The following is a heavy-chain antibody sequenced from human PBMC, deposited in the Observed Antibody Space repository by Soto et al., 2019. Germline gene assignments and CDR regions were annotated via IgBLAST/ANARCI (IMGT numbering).Heavy chain of an antibody. CDR1: GFTFSSYD. J-gene: IGHJ6*02. D-gene: IGHD2-15*01. Sequence: EVQLVESGGGLVQPGGSLRLSCAASGFTFSSYDMHWVRQATGKGLEWVSAIGTAGDTYYPGSVKGRFTISRENAKNSLYLHMNRLRAGDTAVYYCARAPPYCSGGSCSNYYYGMDVWGQGTTVTVSS. V-gene: IGHV3-13*01. CDR3: ARAPPYCSGGSCSNYYYGMDV. CDR2: IGTAGDT.